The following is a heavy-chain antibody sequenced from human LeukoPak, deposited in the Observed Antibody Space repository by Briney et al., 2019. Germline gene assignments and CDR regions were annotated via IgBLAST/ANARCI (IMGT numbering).Heavy chain of an antibody. D-gene: IGHD5-18*01. CDR3: ARAKYSYGYWYFDY. Sequence: SETLSLTCAVYGGSFSGYYWSWIRQHPGKGLEWIGYIYYSGSTYYNPSLKSRVTISVDTSKNQFSLKLSSVTAADTAVYYCARAKYSYGYWYFDYWGQGTLVTVSS. V-gene: IGHV4-31*11. J-gene: IGHJ4*02. CDR1: GGSFSGYY. CDR2: IYYSGST.